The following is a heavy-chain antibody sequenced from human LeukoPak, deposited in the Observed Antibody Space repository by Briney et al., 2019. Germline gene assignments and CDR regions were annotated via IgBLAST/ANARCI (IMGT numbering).Heavy chain of an antibody. CDR3: AREEGSSGYGY. D-gene: IGHD6-19*01. V-gene: IGHV4-59*01. Sequence: SETLSLTCTVSGGSIGNYYWSWIRQSPGKGLEWIGYIRDSGITNYDPSLKSRFTISMDVSKSQFSLKVRSVTAADTAVYYCAREEGSSGYGYWGQGTLVTVSS. J-gene: IGHJ4*02. CDR1: GGSIGNYY. CDR2: IRDSGIT.